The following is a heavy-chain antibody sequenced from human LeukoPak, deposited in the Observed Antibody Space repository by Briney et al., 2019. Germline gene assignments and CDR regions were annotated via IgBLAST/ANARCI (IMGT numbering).Heavy chain of an antibody. V-gene: IGHV4-39*01. Sequence: PSETLSLTCAVSGGFITTSRYYWGWIRQPPGKGLEWIGSISYGGSTYYNPSLKSRVTISADTSKNQFFLKLSSVTAADTAVYYCAHQDAYGYFDYWGQGTLVTVSS. CDR2: ISYGGST. J-gene: IGHJ4*02. D-gene: IGHD3-10*01. CDR1: GGFITTSRYY. CDR3: AHQDAYGYFDY.